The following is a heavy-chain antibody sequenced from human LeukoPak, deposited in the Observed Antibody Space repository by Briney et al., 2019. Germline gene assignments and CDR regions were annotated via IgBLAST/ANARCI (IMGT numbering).Heavy chain of an antibody. CDR1: GYTFTSYG. J-gene: IGHJ6*02. CDR2: ISAYNGNT. Sequence: GASVKVSCKASGYTFTSYGISWVRPAPGQGLEWMGWISAYNGNTNYAQKLQGRVTMTTDTSTSTAYMELRSLRSDDTAVYYCARDKIGTALRHYYYGMDVWGQGTTVTVSS. D-gene: IGHD1-1*01. V-gene: IGHV1-18*01. CDR3: ARDKIGTALRHYYYGMDV.